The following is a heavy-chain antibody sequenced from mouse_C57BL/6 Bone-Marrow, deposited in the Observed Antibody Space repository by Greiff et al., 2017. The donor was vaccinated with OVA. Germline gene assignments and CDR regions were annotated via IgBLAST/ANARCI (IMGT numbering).Heavy chain of an antibody. CDR3: TTGRWLLRGRYYAMDY. CDR1: GFNIKDDY. J-gene: IGHJ4*01. CDR2: IDPENGDT. D-gene: IGHD2-3*01. V-gene: IGHV14-4*01. Sequence: VQLKESGAELVRPGASVKLSCTASGFNIKDDYMHWVKQRPEQGLEWIGWIDPENGDTEYASKFQGKATITADTSSNTAYLQLSSLTSEDTAVYYCTTGRWLLRGRYYAMDYWGQGTSVTVSS.